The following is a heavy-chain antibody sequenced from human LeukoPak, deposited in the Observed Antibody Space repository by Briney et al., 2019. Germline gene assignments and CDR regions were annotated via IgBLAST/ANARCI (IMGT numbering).Heavy chain of an antibody. J-gene: IGHJ4*02. CDR2: IYYSGST. CDR3: ARHFFPSDSGSFRTPFDY. V-gene: IGHV4-39*01. Sequence: SETLSLTCTVSGGSISSSSYYWGWIRQPPGKGLEWIGSIYYSGSTYYNPSLKSRITISVDTSKNQFSLKLSSVTAADTAVYYCARHFFPSDSGSFRTPFDYWGQGALVTVSS. CDR1: GGSISSSSYY. D-gene: IGHD3-10*01.